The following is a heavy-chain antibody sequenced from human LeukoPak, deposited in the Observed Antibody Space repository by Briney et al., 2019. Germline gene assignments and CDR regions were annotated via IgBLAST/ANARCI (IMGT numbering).Heavy chain of an antibody. CDR2: IYYSGNT. J-gene: IGHJ6*03. CDR3: ASAVAGRNYYYYMDV. Sequence: PSETLSLTCTVSGGSFRSYFWSWIRQPPGKGLEWIGYIYYSGNTNYNPSLKGRVTMSVDTSKNQFSLKLSSVTAADTAVYYCASAVAGRNYYYYMDVWAKGTTVTVSS. D-gene: IGHD6-6*01. CDR1: GGSFRSYF. V-gene: IGHV4-59*01.